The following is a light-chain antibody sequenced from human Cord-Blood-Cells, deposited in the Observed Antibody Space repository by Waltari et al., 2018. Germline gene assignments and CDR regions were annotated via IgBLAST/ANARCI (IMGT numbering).Light chain of an antibody. CDR1: SDVGGYNY. CDR2: DVS. J-gene: IGLJ1*01. Sequence: SDVGGYNYVSWYQQHPGKAPKLMIYDVSNRPSGVSNRFSGSKSGNTASLTISGLQAEDEADYYCSSYTSSSTLDVFGTGTKVTVL. V-gene: IGLV2-14*04. CDR3: SSYTSSSTLDV.